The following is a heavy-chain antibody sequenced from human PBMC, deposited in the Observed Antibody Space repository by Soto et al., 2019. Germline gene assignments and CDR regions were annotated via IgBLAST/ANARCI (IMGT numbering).Heavy chain of an antibody. Sequence: GGSLRLSCSASGFTFSEYSMHWVRQAPGKGLQYVSTISSDGDITYYADSVKGRFTISRDNSKNTLYLQMNSLRPEDTAVYYCVKVSTFYDILTGYYSTNFFDPWGQGALVTVSS. V-gene: IGHV3-64D*06. D-gene: IGHD3-9*01. J-gene: IGHJ5*02. CDR2: ISSDGDIT. CDR1: GFTFSEYS. CDR3: VKVSTFYDILTGYYSTNFFDP.